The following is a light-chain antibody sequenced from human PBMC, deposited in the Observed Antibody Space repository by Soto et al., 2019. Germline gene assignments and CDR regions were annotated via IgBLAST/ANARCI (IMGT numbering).Light chain of an antibody. V-gene: IGLV1-40*01. Sequence: QSVLTQPPSVSGAAGQRVTISCTGSTSNIGAGYDVHWYQQLPGTAPKLLIYDKDNRPSGVPDRFSASKSGTSASLAITGLQADAEAYYYGQSYDSSLNSPLVFGGGTKLTVL. CDR1: TSNIGAGYD. CDR3: QSYDSSLNSPLV. J-gene: IGLJ2*01. CDR2: DKD.